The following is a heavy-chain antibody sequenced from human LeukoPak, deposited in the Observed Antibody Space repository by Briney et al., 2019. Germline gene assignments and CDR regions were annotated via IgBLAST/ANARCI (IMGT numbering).Heavy chain of an antibody. Sequence: ASVTVSCKASGYTFTGYYMHWVRQAPGQGLEWMGWINPNSGGTNYAQKFQGRVTITRDTSISTAYMELSRLRSDDTAVYYCARVRIAYYYDKGWFDPWGQGTLVTVSS. V-gene: IGHV1-2*02. J-gene: IGHJ5*02. D-gene: IGHD3-22*01. CDR2: INPNSGGT. CDR3: ARVRIAYYYDKGWFDP. CDR1: GYTFTGYY.